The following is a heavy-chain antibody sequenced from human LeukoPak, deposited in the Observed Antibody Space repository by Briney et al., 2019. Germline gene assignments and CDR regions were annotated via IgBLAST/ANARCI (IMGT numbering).Heavy chain of an antibody. Sequence: SETLSLTCAVYGGSFSGYYWSWIRQPPGKGLEWIGEINHSGSTNYNPSLKSRVTMSVDTSKNQFSLKLSSVTAADTAVYYCARDGTSFWSGTRFDYWGQGTLVTVSS. CDR1: GGSFSGYY. D-gene: IGHD3-3*01. V-gene: IGHV4-34*01. CDR3: ARDGTSFWSGTRFDY. J-gene: IGHJ4*02. CDR2: INHSGST.